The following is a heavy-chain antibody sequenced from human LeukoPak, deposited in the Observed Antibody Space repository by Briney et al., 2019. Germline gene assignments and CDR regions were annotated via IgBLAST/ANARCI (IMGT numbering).Heavy chain of an antibody. CDR3: AKRGSSSWTQFDY. Sequence: GSLRLSCAASGFTFSDYYMSWIRQAPGKGLEWVSYISSSSSYTNYADSVKGRFTISRDNAKNSLYLQMNSLRAEDTAVYYCAKRGSSSWTQFDYWGQGTLVTVSS. V-gene: IGHV3-11*06. D-gene: IGHD6-13*01. CDR1: GFTFSDYY. CDR2: ISSSSSYT. J-gene: IGHJ4*02.